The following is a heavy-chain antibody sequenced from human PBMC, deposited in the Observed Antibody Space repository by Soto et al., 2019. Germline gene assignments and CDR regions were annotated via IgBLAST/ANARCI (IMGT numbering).Heavy chain of an antibody. V-gene: IGHV3-33*01. CDR2: IWYDGSNT. J-gene: IGHJ4*02. D-gene: IGHD2-15*01. CDR3: ARRYNDGWYCDY. CDR1: GFTFRNYG. Sequence: QVQLVESGGGVVQPGGSLRLSCAASGFTFRNYGMHWVRQAPGRGLEWVAAIWYDGSNTYSADSVKGRFTISRDNSKSTLYLQMNNLRAEDTAMYYCARRYNDGWYCDYWVQGTLVTVSS.